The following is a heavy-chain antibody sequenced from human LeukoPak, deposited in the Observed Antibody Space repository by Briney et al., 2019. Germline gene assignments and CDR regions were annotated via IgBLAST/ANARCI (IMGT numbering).Heavy chain of an antibody. Sequence: GGSLRLSCAASGCTFSNAWMCWVLQAPGKGLEWVGRIKSKTDGGTTDYAAPVKGRFTISRDDSKNTLYLQMNSLKTEDTAVCYCTTGRGIQLWTRNPFDPWGQGTLVTVSS. CDR2: IKSKTDGGTT. CDR3: TTGRGIQLWTRNPFDP. CDR1: GCTFSNAW. D-gene: IGHD5-18*01. J-gene: IGHJ5*02. V-gene: IGHV3-15*01.